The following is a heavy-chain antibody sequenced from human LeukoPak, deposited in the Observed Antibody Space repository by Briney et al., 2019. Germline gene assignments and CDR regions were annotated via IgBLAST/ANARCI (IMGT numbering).Heavy chain of an antibody. CDR3: AKDRFDYSNSYFDY. CDR2: IRYDGSNK. J-gene: IGHJ4*02. CDR1: GFTFSSYG. D-gene: IGHD4-11*01. Sequence: GGSLRLSCAASGFTFSSYGMHWVRQAPGKGLEWVAFIRYDGSNKYYADSVKGRFTISRDNSKNTLYPQMNSLRAEDTAVYYCAKDRFDYSNSYFDYWGQGTLVTVSS. V-gene: IGHV3-30*02.